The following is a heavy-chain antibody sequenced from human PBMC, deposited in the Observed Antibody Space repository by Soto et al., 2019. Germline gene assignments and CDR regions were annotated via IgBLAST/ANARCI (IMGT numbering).Heavy chain of an antibody. CDR3: ARDQPPKDILTVGWFDP. CDR2: IIPILGIA. CDR1: GGTFSSYA. V-gene: IGHV1-69*04. J-gene: IGHJ5*02. D-gene: IGHD3-9*01. Sequence: SVKXSCNASGGTFSSYASSWVRQAPGQGLEWMGRIIPILGIANYAQKFQGRVTITADKSTSTAYMELSSLRSEDTAVYYCARDQPPKDILTVGWFDPWGQGTLVTVSS.